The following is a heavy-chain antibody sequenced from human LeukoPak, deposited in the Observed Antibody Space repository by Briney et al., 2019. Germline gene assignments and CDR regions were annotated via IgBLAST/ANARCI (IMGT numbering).Heavy chain of an antibody. J-gene: IGHJ5*02. Sequence: EGSVRLSCVASGFTFSIYGMNWVRQAPGKGLEWVSGISASGGRTNYADSVKGRFTISRDNSKDTLYLQINRLRAEDTALYYCAKGAELWFGELLESWFDPWGQGTLVTVSS. CDR3: AKGAELWFGELLESWFDP. D-gene: IGHD3-10*01. CDR2: ISASGGRT. CDR1: GFTFSIYG. V-gene: IGHV3-23*01.